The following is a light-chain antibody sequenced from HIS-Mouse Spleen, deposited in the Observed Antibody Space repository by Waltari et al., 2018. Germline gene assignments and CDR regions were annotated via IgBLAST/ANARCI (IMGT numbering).Light chain of an antibody. V-gene: IGLV3-10*01. J-gene: IGLJ2*01. CDR3: YSTDSSGNHRV. Sequence: SYELTQPPSVSVSPGQTARITGSGDALPKKYAYWYQQKSGQAPVLVIYEDSTRPSGIPERFSGSSSGTMATLTISGAQVEDEADYYCYSTDSSGNHRVFGGGTKLTVL. CDR2: EDS. CDR1: ALPKKY.